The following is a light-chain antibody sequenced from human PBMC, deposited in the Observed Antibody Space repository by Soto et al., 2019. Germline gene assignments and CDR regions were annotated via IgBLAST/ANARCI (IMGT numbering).Light chain of an antibody. CDR3: QSYDSSLSGSYV. J-gene: IGLJ1*01. V-gene: IGLV1-40*01. CDR1: SSNIGAGYD. CDR2: GNS. Sequence: QSVLTQPPSVSGDPGQRVTISCTGSSSNIGAGYDVHWYQQLPGTAPKLLIYGNSNRPSGVPDRFSGSKSGTSASLATTGLQAEDEADYYCQSYDSSLSGSYVFGTGTKVTVL.